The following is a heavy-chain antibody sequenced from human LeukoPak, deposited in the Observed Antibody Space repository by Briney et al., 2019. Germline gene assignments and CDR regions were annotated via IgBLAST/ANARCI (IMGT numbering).Heavy chain of an antibody. CDR2: INPNSGGT. D-gene: IGHD3-9*01. Sequence: GASVKVSCKASGYTFTGYYMHWVRQAPGQGLEWMGWINPNSGGTNYAQKFQGRVTMARDTSISTAYMELSRLRSDDTAVYYCARDYDILTGYYDYWGQGTLVTVSS. CDR1: GYTFTGYY. J-gene: IGHJ4*02. CDR3: ARDYDILTGYYDY. V-gene: IGHV1-2*02.